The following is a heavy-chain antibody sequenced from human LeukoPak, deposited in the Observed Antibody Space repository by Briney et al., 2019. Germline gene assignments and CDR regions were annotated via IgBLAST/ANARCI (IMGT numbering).Heavy chain of an antibody. CDR3: ARDLITATHLTNWFDP. V-gene: IGHV3-11*04. CDR2: ISSSGSTI. D-gene: IGHD1-7*01. CDR1: GFTFSDSY. Sequence: GGSLRLSCAASGFTFSDSYMGWIRQAPGKGLGSVSYISSSGSTIYYADSVKGRFTISRDNAKNSLYLQMNSLRAEDTAVYYCARDLITATHLTNWFDPWGQGTLVTVSS. J-gene: IGHJ5*02.